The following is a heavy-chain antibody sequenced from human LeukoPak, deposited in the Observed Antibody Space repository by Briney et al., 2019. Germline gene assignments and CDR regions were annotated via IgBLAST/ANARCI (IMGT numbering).Heavy chain of an antibody. CDR1: GFSVFSNY. Sequence: GGSLRLSCAASGFSVFSNYMTWVRQAPGKGLEWVAVSYRRDTTFYADAVKGRFTISRDNAKNSLYLQMNSLRAEDTAVYYCARGIYYYYGMDVWGHGTTVTVSS. CDR2: SYRRDTT. V-gene: IGHV3-53*01. J-gene: IGHJ6*02. CDR3: ARGIYYYYGMDV.